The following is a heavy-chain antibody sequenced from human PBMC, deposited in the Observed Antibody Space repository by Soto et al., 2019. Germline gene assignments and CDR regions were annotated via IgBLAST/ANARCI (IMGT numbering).Heavy chain of an antibody. CDR2: IYSSGST. Sequence: QVQLQESGPRLVKPSETVSLTCTVSGGSVSSDTHYWSWIRLPPGKRLEGIGFIYSSGSTNYNPSLTSRVTMSVDTSKNQFSLKLRSVIVADTAVYHCARFVRSCSGTTCYTRADVWGQGTTVSVSS. CDR1: GGSVSSDTHY. CDR3: ARFVRSCSGTTCYTRADV. D-gene: IGHD2-2*02. V-gene: IGHV4-61*01. J-gene: IGHJ6*02.